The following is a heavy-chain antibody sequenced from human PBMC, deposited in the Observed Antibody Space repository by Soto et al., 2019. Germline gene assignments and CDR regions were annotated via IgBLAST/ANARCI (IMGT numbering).Heavy chain of an antibody. V-gene: IGHV1-3*01. CDR3: AREYGSGPYYQAFDI. D-gene: IGHD3-10*01. CDR2: ISAATGDT. J-gene: IGHJ3*02. CDR1: GYMFTTHA. Sequence: ASVKVSFKASGYMFTTHAIFWVRQAPGQRPEWMGWISAATGDTAYSQNFQGRLTITRDTSASTAFMELSSLRSEDTAIYYCAREYGSGPYYQAFDIWGQGTLVTVSS.